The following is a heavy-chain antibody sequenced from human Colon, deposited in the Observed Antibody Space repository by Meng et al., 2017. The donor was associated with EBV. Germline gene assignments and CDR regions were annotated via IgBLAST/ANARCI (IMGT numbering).Heavy chain of an antibody. J-gene: IGHJ5*02. Sequence: GHLQGSGPGLGKPSETLSPTCTVSGDSVATGRYYWSWIRQPPGKGLEWIAYIYYIGGTNYNPSLKSRLTISLDTSKNQFSLSLRSVTAADTAVYYCARVSGRSFDPWGQGTLVTVSS. D-gene: IGHD3-10*01. CDR1: GDSVATGRYY. CDR3: ARVSGRSFDP. V-gene: IGHV4-61*01. CDR2: IYYIGGT.